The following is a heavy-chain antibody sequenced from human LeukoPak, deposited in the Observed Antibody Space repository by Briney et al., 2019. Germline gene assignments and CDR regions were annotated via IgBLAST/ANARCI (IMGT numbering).Heavy chain of an antibody. V-gene: IGHV4-59*08. CDR1: GGSITNYY. CDR3: ARPPPIAAANPPFDY. Sequence: PSETLSLTCTVSGGSITNYYWTWIRQPPGKGLEWIGYIHYSGSTNYNPSLKSRVTISVDTSKNHFSLKLSSVTAADTAVYYCARPPPIAAANPPFDYWGQGTLVTVSS. J-gene: IGHJ4*02. D-gene: IGHD6-13*01. CDR2: IHYSGST.